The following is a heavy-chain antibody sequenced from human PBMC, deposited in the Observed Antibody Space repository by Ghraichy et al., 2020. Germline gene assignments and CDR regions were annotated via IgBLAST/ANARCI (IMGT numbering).Heavy chain of an antibody. CDR1: GGSFSGYY. V-gene: IGHV4-34*01. CDR3: ARQMATAAYFDY. J-gene: IGHJ4*02. D-gene: IGHD6-25*01. CDR2: INHSGST. Sequence: SQTLSLTCTVYGGSFSGYYWGWVRQPPGQWLEWIGAINHSGSTNYNPSLKSRVTISVDTSKNQFSLKLTSVTAADTALYYCARQMATAAYFDYWGQGTLVTVSS.